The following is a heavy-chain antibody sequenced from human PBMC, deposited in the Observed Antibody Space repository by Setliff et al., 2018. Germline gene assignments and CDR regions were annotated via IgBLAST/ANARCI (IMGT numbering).Heavy chain of an antibody. Sequence: GGSLRLSCAASGFTLRHFAVTWVRQTPGRGLEWVSSITGSGDITKYGDSVRGRFTISRDNSKNTVYLQMNSLRAEDTAKYYCASIDWGENFYNTDVWGKGTTVTVSS. CDR2: ITGSGDIT. CDR3: ASIDWGENFYNTDV. V-gene: IGHV3-23*01. J-gene: IGHJ6*04. D-gene: IGHD7-27*01. CDR1: GFTLRHFA.